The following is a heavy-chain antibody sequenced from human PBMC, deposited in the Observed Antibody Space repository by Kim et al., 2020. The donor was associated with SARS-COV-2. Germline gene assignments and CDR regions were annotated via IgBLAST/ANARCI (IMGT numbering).Heavy chain of an antibody. D-gene: IGHD6-19*01. Sequence: SVKVSCKASGGTFSSYAISWVRQAPGQGLEWMGGIIPIFGTANYAQKFQGRVTITADESTSTAYMELSSLRSEDTAVYYCARDLKAVAGFYYYGMDVWGQGTTVTVSS. CDR2: IIPIFGTA. CDR1: GGTFSSYA. CDR3: ARDLKAVAGFYYYGMDV. V-gene: IGHV1-69*13. J-gene: IGHJ6*02.